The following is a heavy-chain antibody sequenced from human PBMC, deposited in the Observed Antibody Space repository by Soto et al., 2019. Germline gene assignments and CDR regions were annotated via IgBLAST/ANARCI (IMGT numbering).Heavy chain of an antibody. Sequence: QAQLAQSGAEVKKAGASVKVSCKASGYTFINYGITWVRQAPGQGLEWWGSISVYSGNTNDAQKFQGRVTVTTDTSTSTASMELRSLRSDDTAVYYCAKSEDKVIWSPQAPPDAFDIWGQGTMVTVSS. CDR1: GYTFINYG. D-gene: IGHD3-22*01. J-gene: IGHJ3*02. V-gene: IGHV1-18*01. CDR2: ISVYSGNT. CDR3: AKSEDKVIWSPQAPPDAFDI.